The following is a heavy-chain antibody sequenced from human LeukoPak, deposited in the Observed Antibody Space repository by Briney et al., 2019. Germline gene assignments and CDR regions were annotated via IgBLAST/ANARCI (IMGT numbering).Heavy chain of an antibody. Sequence: NPGGSLRLSCAASGFTFSSYSMNWVRQAPGKGLEWVSSISSSSSYIYYADSVKGRFTISRDNAKNSLYLQMNSLRAEDTAVYYCARVTNYYHSLIDYWGQGTLVTVSS. CDR2: ISSSSSYI. CDR3: ARVTNYYHSLIDY. D-gene: IGHD3-10*01. J-gene: IGHJ4*02. V-gene: IGHV3-21*01. CDR1: GFTFSSYS.